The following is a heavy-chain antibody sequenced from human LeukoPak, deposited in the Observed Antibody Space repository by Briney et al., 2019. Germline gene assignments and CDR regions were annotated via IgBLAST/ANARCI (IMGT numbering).Heavy chain of an antibody. V-gene: IGHV3-23*01. CDR3: ALPLERGSLTPDY. Sequence: GGSLRLSCAASGVAFSSYAMSWVRQAPGKGLEWVSAISGSGGSTYYADSVKGRFTISRDNSKNSLYLQMNSLRDEDTAVYYCALPLERGSLTPDYWGQGTLVTVSS. D-gene: IGHD5-24*01. J-gene: IGHJ4*02. CDR1: GVAFSSYA. CDR2: ISGSGGST.